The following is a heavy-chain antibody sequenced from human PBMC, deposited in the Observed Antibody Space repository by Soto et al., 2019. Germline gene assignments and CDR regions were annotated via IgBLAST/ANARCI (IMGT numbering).Heavy chain of an antibody. CDR2: ITSVFTT. D-gene: IGHD3-16*01. V-gene: IGHV3-23*01. CDR3: AKDGGGTYRRDDY. CDR1: GFTFSNYA. Sequence: EVQLWESGGGLVQPGGSLRISCAASGFTFSNYAMSWVRQAPGKGLKWVSSITSVFTTYYADSVKGRFIISRDNSKNTLYLQMNGLGAEDTALYFCAKDGGGTYRRDDYWGQGIQVTVSS. J-gene: IGHJ4*02.